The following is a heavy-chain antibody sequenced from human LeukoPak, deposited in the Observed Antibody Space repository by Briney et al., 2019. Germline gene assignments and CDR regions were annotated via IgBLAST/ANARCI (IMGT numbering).Heavy chain of an antibody. D-gene: IGHD6-19*01. V-gene: IGHV3-11*01. J-gene: IGHJ4*02. Sequence: GGSLRLSCAASGFTFSDYYMSWIRQAPGKGLEWVSYISSSGSTIYYADSVKGRFTISRDNAKNSLYLQMNSLRAEDTAVYYCVRVGGEGMAVVDFDYWGQGTLVTVSS. CDR3: VRVGGEGMAVVDFDY. CDR2: ISSSGSTI. CDR1: GFTFSDYY.